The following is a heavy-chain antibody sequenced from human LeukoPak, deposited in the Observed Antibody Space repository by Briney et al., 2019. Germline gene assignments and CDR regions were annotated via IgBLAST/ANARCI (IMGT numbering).Heavy chain of an antibody. V-gene: IGHV3-23*01. D-gene: IGHD2-15*01. Sequence: GGSLTLSCAASGFTLSSHAMSWVRQPPGKGLEWVSAISGSGGRTYYADSVKGLYTISRDNSQNMLYLQMSSLRAEDTAVYYCAKFVGRPYYYGMDVWGQGTTVTVSS. CDR2: ISGSGGRT. CDR3: AKFVGRPYYYGMDV. J-gene: IGHJ6*02. CDR1: GFTLSSHA.